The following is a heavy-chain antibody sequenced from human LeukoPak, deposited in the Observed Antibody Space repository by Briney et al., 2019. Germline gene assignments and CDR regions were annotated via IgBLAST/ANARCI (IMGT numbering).Heavy chain of an antibody. Sequence: GGSLRLSCAASGFTFSAYSMNWVRQAPGKGLEWVSYISGGGGTIYYADSVKGRFTISRDNAKNSLYLQMNSLRAEDTAVYYCANLGYCTNGVCPRGYWGQGTLVTVSS. CDR1: GFTFSAYS. V-gene: IGHV3-48*01. CDR2: ISGGGGTI. J-gene: IGHJ4*02. D-gene: IGHD2-8*01. CDR3: ANLGYCTNGVCPRGY.